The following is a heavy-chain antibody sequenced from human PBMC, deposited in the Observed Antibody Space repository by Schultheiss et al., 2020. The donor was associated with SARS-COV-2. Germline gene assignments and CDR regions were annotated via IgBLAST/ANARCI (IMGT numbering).Heavy chain of an antibody. V-gene: IGHV3-13*01. Sequence: GGSLRLSCAASGFTFSSYDMHWVRQATGKGLEWVSAIGTAGDTYYPGSVKGRFTISRENAKNSLYLQMNSLRAEDTAVYYCARETLSGWYSYWGQGSLVTVSS. D-gene: IGHD6-19*01. CDR3: ARETLSGWYSY. J-gene: IGHJ4*02. CDR1: GFTFSSYD. CDR2: IGTAGDT.